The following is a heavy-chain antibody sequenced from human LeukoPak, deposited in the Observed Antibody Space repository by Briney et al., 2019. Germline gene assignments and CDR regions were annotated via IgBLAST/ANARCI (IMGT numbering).Heavy chain of an antibody. CDR2: INPNSGGT. D-gene: IGHD6-19*01. CDR1: GYTFTSYG. Sequence: GASVKVSCKASGYTFTSYGISWVRQAPGQGLEWMGRINPNSGGTNYAQKFQGRVTMTRDTSISTAYMELSRLRSDDTAVYYCARGGSGWYSGQVDYWGQGTLVTVSS. CDR3: ARGGSGWYSGQVDY. J-gene: IGHJ4*02. V-gene: IGHV1-2*06.